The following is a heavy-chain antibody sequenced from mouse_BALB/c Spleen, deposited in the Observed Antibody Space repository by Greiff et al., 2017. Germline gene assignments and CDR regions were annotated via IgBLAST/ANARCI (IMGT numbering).Heavy chain of an antibody. J-gene: IGHJ3*01. D-gene: IGHD2-2*01. CDR2: ISDGGSYT. Sequence: EVKLMESGGGLVKPGGSLKLSCAASGFTFSDYYMYWVRQTPEKRLEWVATISDGGSYTYYPDSVKGRFTISRDNAKNNLYLQMSSLKSEDTAMYYCARGDGYDGVAYWGQGTLVTVSA. CDR3: ARGDGYDGVAY. CDR1: GFTFSDYY. V-gene: IGHV5-4*02.